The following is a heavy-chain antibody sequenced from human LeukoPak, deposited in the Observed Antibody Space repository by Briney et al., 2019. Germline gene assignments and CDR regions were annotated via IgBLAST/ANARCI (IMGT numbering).Heavy chain of an antibody. V-gene: IGHV4-34*01. CDR2: INHRGSI. CDR3: ARPPDP. Sequence: PSETLSLTCVLYGGSSTNYFWSWIRQPPGKGLEWIGEINHRGSINYNPSLKSRVTISVDKSKNQFSLKVSSVTAADTAIYYCARPPDPWGQGTLVTVSS. J-gene: IGHJ5*02. CDR1: GGSSTNYF.